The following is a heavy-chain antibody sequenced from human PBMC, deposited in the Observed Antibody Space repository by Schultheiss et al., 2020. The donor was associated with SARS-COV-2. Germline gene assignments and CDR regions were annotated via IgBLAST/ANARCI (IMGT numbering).Heavy chain of an antibody. CDR1: GFTFSSYW. V-gene: IGHV3-74*01. D-gene: IGHD3-10*01. Sequence: LSLTCAASGFTFSSYWMHWARQAPGKGLVWVSRINSDGSSTTYADSVKGRFIISRDNAKNTLYLQMNSLRAEDTAVYYCVRDTGGFAFDIWGQGTMVTVSS. J-gene: IGHJ3*02. CDR2: INSDGSST. CDR3: VRDTGGFAFDI.